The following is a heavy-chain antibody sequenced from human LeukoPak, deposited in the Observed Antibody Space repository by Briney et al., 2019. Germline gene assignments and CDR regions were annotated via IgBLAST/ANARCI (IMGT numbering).Heavy chain of an antibody. CDR1: GFTLSTYG. CDR3: AKAGGTGYSSSWYSN. CDR2: ISFDANNK. Sequence: PGGSLRLSCAASGFTLSTYGMDWVGQAPGKGLEWVAFISFDANNKFYADSVKGRFTISRDNSKNTLYLQMNSLRPEDTAVYYCAKAGGTGYSSSWYSNWGQGTLVTVSS. V-gene: IGHV3-30*18. D-gene: IGHD6-13*01. J-gene: IGHJ4*02.